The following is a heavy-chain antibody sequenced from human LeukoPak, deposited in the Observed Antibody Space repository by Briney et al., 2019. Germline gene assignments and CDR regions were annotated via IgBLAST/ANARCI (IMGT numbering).Heavy chain of an antibody. CDR3: ARGYCSSTSCYTYYYYYMDV. D-gene: IGHD2-2*02. Sequence: ASVEVSCKASGYTFTSYGISWVRQAPGQGLEWMGWISAYNGNTNYAQKLQGRVTMTTDTSTSTAYMELRSLRSDDTAVYYCARGYCSSTSCYTYYYYYMDVWGKGTTVTVSS. CDR2: ISAYNGNT. J-gene: IGHJ6*03. V-gene: IGHV1-18*01. CDR1: GYTFTSYG.